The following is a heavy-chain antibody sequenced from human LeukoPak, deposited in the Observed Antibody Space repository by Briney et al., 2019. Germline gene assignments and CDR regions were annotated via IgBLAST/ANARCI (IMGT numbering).Heavy chain of an antibody. CDR2: IASETYGGTA. V-gene: IGHV3-49*04. Sequence: GGSLRLSCAASGFTFSSYSMNWVRQAPGKGLEWVGFIASETYGGTAEYAASVKGRFTISRDDSKSIAYLQMNSLKTEDTAVYYCTRDQTLYYWGQGTLVTVSS. J-gene: IGHJ4*02. CDR3: TRDQTLYY. CDR1: GFTFSSYS.